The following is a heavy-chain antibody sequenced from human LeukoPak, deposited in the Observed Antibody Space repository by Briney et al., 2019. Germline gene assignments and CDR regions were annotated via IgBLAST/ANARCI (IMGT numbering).Heavy chain of an antibody. CDR3: AKGVYGSGTYWYDWFDP. V-gene: IGHV3-30*02. CDR2: IRNDGNYK. D-gene: IGHD3-10*01. J-gene: IGHJ5*02. Sequence: GGSLRLSCAASGFSFSSHGMSWVRQAPGKGLEWVALIRNDGNYKYYTDSVKGRFTISRDNSKNTLYLQMNSLRLEDTALYYCAKGVYGSGTYWYDWFDPWGQATLVTVSS. CDR1: GFSFSSHG.